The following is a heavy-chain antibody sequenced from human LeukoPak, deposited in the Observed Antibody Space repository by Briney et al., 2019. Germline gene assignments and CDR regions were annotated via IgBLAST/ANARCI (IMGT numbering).Heavy chain of an antibody. CDR2: IYHSGST. D-gene: IGHD6-19*01. J-gene: IGHJ4*02. V-gene: IGHV4-38-2*01. CDR1: GYSISSGYY. CDR3: ARLKAGYSGGWYFDY. Sequence: SETLSLTCAVSGYSISSGYYWGWIRQPPGKGLEWIGSIYHSGSTYYNPSLKSRVTISVDTSKNQFSLKLSSVTAADTAVYYCARLKAGYSGGWYFDYWGQGTLVTVSS.